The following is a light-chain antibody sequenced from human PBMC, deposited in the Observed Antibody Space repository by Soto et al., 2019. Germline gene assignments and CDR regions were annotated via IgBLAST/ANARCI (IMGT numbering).Light chain of an antibody. Sequence: QSVLTQPASVSGSPGQSITISCTRSSTDFENYNLVSWYQHCPDKAPKLIIYEGTKRPSEISDRFSGSESDTTASLIISGLQPEDEADYYSSSYAGSIARVVFGGGTKLTVL. V-gene: IGLV2-23*01. CDR1: STDFENYNL. CDR2: EGT. J-gene: IGLJ2*01. CDR3: SSYAGSIARVV.